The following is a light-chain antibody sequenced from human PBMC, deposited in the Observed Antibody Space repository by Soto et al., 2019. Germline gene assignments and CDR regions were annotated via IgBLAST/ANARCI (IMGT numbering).Light chain of an antibody. CDR1: SSDVGGYNY. CDR3: CSYAGSYTSPYV. CDR2: DVS. J-gene: IGLJ1*01. Sequence: QSVLAQPRSVSGSPGQSVTISCTGTSSDVGGYNYVSWYQQHPGKAPKLMIYDVSKRPSGVPDRFSGSKSGNTASLTISGLQAEDEADYYCCSYAGSYTSPYVXGTGTTVTVL. V-gene: IGLV2-11*01.